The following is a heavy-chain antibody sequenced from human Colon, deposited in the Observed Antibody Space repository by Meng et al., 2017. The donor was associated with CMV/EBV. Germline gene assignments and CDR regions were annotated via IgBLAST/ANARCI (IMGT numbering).Heavy chain of an antibody. V-gene: IGHV3-43D*03. D-gene: IGHD6-19*01. CDR2: ISWNGADA. Sequence: SGCTFDAYARHWVRQAPGKGLEWVSLISWNGADAYYADSVKGRFTISRDNSNNSLYLQMNSLRAEDTALYYCAKDRVGRSGWYGASDYWGQGALVTVSS. J-gene: IGHJ4*02. CDR3: AKDRVGRSGWYGASDY. CDR1: GCTFDAYA.